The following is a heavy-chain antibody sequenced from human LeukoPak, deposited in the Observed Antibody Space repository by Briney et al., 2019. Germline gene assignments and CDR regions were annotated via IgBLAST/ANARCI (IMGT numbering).Heavy chain of an antibody. CDR3: ARQIDGGDPEDAFDI. D-gene: IGHD2-21*02. V-gene: IGHV5-51*01. J-gene: IGHJ3*02. CDR1: GYSFTSYW. CDR2: IYPGDSDT. Sequence: GESLKISCKGSGYSFTSYWIGWVRQMPGKGLEWMGIIYPGDSDTRYSPSFQGQVTISADKSISTAYLHWNCLKASDTAMYYCARQIDGGDPEDAFDIWGQRTMVTLSS.